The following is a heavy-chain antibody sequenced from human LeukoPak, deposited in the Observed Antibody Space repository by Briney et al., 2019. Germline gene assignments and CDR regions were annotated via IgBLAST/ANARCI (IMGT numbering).Heavy chain of an antibody. V-gene: IGHV3-9*01. J-gene: IGHJ4*02. D-gene: IGHD2-2*01. CDR3: AKGYCSSTSCYFDY. CDR2: ISWNSGNI. Sequence: QPGGSLRLSCAASGFTFDDYAIHWVRQGPGKGLEWVSGISWNSGNIGYADSVKGRFTISRDNAKNSLYLQMNSLRPEDTALYYCAKGYCSSTSCYFDYWGQGTLVTVSS. CDR1: GFTFDDYA.